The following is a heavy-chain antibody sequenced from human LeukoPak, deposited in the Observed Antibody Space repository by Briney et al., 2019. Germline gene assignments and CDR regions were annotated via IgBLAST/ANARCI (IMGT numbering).Heavy chain of an antibody. Sequence: GGSLRLSCAASGFTVSTYYMTWVRQAPGKGLECVSVIYSGGSTYYAESVRGRFTISRDNSANTLYLYMNSLTGADTSVYYCTLTTLAVVYYFDYWGQGTLVTVSS. CDR2: IYSGGST. V-gene: IGHV3-53*05. CDR3: TLTTLAVVYYFDY. CDR1: GFTVSTYY. J-gene: IGHJ4*02. D-gene: IGHD1/OR15-1a*01.